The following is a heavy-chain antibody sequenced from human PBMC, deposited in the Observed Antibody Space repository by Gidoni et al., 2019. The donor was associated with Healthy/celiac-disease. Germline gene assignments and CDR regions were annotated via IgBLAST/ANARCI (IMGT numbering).Heavy chain of an antibody. Sequence: EVQLVESGGGLVQPGGSLRLSCAASGFTFSSYEMNGVRQAPGKGLEWVSYISSSGSTIYYADSVKGRFTISRDNAKNSLYLQMNSLRAEDTAVYYCARDYYDIPGEYYFDYWGQGTLVTVSS. CDR2: ISSSGSTI. D-gene: IGHD3-22*01. V-gene: IGHV3-48*03. CDR3: ARDYYDIPGEYYFDY. J-gene: IGHJ4*02. CDR1: GFTFSSYE.